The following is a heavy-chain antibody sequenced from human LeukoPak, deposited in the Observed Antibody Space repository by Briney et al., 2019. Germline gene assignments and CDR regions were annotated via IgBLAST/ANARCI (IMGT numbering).Heavy chain of an antibody. Sequence: PGGSLRLSCAASGFTFNSYALSWVRQAPGKGLEWVSTIGGGGENTYYADSVKGRFTISRDNPKRSLYLQMNSLRAEDTAVYYCARRTFPNDAFDIWGQGTMVTVPS. CDR2: IGGGGENT. D-gene: IGHD1-7*01. J-gene: IGHJ3*02. CDR1: GFTFNSYA. V-gene: IGHV3-23*01. CDR3: ARRTFPNDAFDI.